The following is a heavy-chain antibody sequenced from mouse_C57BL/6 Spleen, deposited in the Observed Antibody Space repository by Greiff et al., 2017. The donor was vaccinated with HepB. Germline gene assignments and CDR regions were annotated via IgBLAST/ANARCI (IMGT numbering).Heavy chain of an antibody. J-gene: IGHJ3*01. Sequence: EVQLVESGGGLVQSGRSLRLSCATSGFTFSDFYMEWVRQAPGKGLEWIAASRNKANDYTTEYSASVKGRFIVSRDTSQSILSLQMNALRAEDTAIYYCARAALTGKMFAYWGQGTLVTVSA. D-gene: IGHD4-1*01. CDR2: SRNKANDYTT. V-gene: IGHV7-1*01. CDR3: ARAALTGKMFAY. CDR1: GFTFSDFY.